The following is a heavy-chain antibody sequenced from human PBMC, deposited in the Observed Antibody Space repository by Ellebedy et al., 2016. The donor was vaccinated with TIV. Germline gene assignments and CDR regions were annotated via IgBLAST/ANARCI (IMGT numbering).Heavy chain of an antibody. CDR2: INHSGST. J-gene: IGHJ6*02. Sequence: GSLRLXCAVYGGSFSGYYWSWIRQPPGKGLEWIGEINHSGSTNYNPSLKSRVTISVDTSKNQFSLKLSSVTAADTAVYYCARGRSLAAAARHYYYYYGMDVWGQGTTVTVSS. V-gene: IGHV4-34*01. CDR1: GGSFSGYY. D-gene: IGHD6-13*01. CDR3: ARGRSLAAAARHYYYYYGMDV.